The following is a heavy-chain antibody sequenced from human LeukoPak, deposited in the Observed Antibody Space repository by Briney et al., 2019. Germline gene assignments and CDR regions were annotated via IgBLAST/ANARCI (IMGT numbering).Heavy chain of an antibody. D-gene: IGHD2-2*01. CDR1: GGSFSGYY. CDR2: INHRGST. CDR3: ARERVVPAVHYYYYGMDV. V-gene: IGHV4-34*01. Sequence: SETLSLTCAVYGGSFSGYYWSWIRQPPGKGLEWIGEINHRGSTNYNPSLKSRVTISVDTSKNQFSLKLSSVTAADTAVYYCARERVVPAVHYYYYGMDVWGQGTTVTVSS. J-gene: IGHJ6*02.